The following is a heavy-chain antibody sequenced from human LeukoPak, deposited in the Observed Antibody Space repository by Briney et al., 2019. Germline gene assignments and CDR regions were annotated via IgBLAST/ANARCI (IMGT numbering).Heavy chain of an antibody. D-gene: IGHD3-22*01. J-gene: IGHJ3*02. CDR2: IFFRGST. V-gene: IGHV4-39*01. CDR3: ARAGDPAMIVVVITADAFDI. CDR1: AASTTIISYC. Sequence: SQTLSLTSPLYAASTTIISYCCGWILQPAWKGREWICIIFFRGSTYYNPSLKRRVTISEDTTKNQFSLMLSSVTAADTAVYYCARAGDPAMIVVVITADAFDIWGQGTMVTVSS.